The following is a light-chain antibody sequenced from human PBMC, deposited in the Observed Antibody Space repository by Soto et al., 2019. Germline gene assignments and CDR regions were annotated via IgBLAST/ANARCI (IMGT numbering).Light chain of an antibody. V-gene: IGKV1-5*01. CDR2: DAS. J-gene: IGKJ1*01. CDR1: QSISTW. Sequence: DIQMTQSPSTLSASVGDRVTITCRASQSISTWLAWYQQKPGKAPKLLIYDASGLESGVPSRFSGSGSGTDFTLTISSLQPEDFATYYCQQYETFSGTFGPGTKVDIK. CDR3: QQYETFSGT.